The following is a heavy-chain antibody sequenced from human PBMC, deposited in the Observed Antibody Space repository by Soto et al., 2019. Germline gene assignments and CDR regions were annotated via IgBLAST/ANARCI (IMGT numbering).Heavy chain of an antibody. D-gene: IGHD6-13*01. J-gene: IGHJ5*02. CDR1: GGTFSSYT. CDR2: IIPILGIA. Sequence: GASVKVSCKASGGTFSSYTISWVRQAPGQGLEWMGRIIPILGIANYAQKFQGRVTITADKSTSTAYMELSSLRSEDTAVYYCARHFGNKATIAAAVDWFDPWGQGTLVTVSS. CDR3: ARHFGNKATIAAAVDWFDP. V-gene: IGHV1-69*02.